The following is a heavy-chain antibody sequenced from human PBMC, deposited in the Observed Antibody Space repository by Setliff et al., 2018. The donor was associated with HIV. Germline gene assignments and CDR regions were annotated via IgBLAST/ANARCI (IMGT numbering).Heavy chain of an antibody. Sequence: PGGSLRLSCAASGFTFSSYAMTWVRQAPGKGLEWVSEINTSGGNTYYADSVKGRFTISRDNSKNTLFLQMSSLRAEDTAIYYCARGSYGSFDYWGLGTLVTVSS. CDR1: GFTFSSYA. J-gene: IGHJ4*02. D-gene: IGHD3-10*01. CDR2: INTSGGNT. V-gene: IGHV3-23*01. CDR3: ARGSYGSFDY.